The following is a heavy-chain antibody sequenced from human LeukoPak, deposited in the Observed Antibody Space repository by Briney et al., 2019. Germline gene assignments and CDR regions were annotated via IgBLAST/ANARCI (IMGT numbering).Heavy chain of an antibody. CDR2: IYYSGST. Sequence: SETLSLTCTVSGGSISSGDYYWSWIRQPPGKGLEWIGYIYYSGSTYYNPSLKSRVTISVDTSKNQFSLELSSVTAADTAVYYCARAGNYDILTGYSLFAFDIWGQGTMVTVSS. CDR1: GGSISSGDYY. V-gene: IGHV4-30-4*08. D-gene: IGHD3-9*01. J-gene: IGHJ3*02. CDR3: ARAGNYDILTGYSLFAFDI.